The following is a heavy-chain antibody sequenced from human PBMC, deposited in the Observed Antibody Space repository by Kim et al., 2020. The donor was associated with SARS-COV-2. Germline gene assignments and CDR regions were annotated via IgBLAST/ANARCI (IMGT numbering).Heavy chain of an antibody. J-gene: IGHJ4*02. V-gene: IGHV4-34*01. CDR2: INHSGST. D-gene: IGHD3-22*01. CDR3: AAPYQVVVITGGEN. Sequence: SETLSLTCAVYGGSFSGYYWSWIRQPPGKGLEWIGEINHSGSTNYNPSLKSRVTISVDTSKNQFSLKLSSVTAADTAVYYCAAPYQVVVITGGENWGQGTLVTVSS. CDR1: GGSFSGYY.